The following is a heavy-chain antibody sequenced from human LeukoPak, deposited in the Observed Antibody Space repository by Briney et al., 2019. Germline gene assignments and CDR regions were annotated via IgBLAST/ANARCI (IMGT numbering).Heavy chain of an antibody. V-gene: IGHV4-4*07. J-gene: IGHJ4*02. Sequence: SETLTLSCAASDCTISGHYWNWVRHPAGKGLEWVGRIYGSGSTIYNPSLKSRVAISIDTSKNKFSLQKSYVTAADTAVYYCARRGVEDTTTTGENVFNYWGQGTLVTVSS. CDR3: ARRGVEDTTTTGENVFNY. D-gene: IGHD3-10*01. CDR2: IYGSGST. CDR1: DCTISGHY.